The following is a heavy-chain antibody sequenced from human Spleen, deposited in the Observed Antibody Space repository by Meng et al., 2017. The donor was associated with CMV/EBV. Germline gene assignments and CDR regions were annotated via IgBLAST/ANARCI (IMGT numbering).Heavy chain of an antibody. CDR3: ANARFEYSSSYFDS. CDR2: IRYDGTTQ. V-gene: IGHV3-30*02. D-gene: IGHD6-6*01. CDR1: GVTFSSYG. J-gene: IGHJ4*02. Sequence: GGSLRLSCVASGVTFSSYGMHWVRQAPGKGLEWVTFIRYDGTTQYYIDSVKGRFTISRDNSKNTMYLQMNSLRAEDTALYYCANARFEYSSSYFDSWGQGTLVTVSS.